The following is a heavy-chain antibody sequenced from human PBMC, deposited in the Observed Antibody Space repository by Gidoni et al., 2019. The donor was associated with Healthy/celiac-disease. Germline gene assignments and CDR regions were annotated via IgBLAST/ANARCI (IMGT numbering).Heavy chain of an antibody. J-gene: IGHJ3*02. CDR3: ARVEGYSYGYGAFDI. CDR1: GYNFTSYA. CDR2: INAGKGNT. V-gene: IGHV1-3*01. Sequence: QVQLVQSGAEVKKPGASVKVSCKASGYNFTSYAMHCVRQAPGQRLEWMGWINAGKGNTKYAQKFQGIVTITMDTFASTAYMELSSLRSEDTAVYYCARVEGYSYGYGAFDIWGQGTMVTVSS. D-gene: IGHD5-18*01.